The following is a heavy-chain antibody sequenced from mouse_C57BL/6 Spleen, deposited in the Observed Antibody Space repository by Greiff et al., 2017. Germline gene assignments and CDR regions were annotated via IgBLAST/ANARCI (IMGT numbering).Heavy chain of an antibody. Sequence: VQLQQSDAELVKPGASVKISCKVSGYTFTDHTIHWMKQRPEQGLEWIGYIYPRDGSTKYNEKFKGKATLTADKSPSTAYMQLNSLTSEDSAVYFCARRKGITTVVEDWYFDVWGTGTTVTVSS. CDR3: ARRKGITTVVEDWYFDV. D-gene: IGHD1-1*01. V-gene: IGHV1-78*01. CDR2: IYPRDGST. J-gene: IGHJ1*03. CDR1: GYTFTDHT.